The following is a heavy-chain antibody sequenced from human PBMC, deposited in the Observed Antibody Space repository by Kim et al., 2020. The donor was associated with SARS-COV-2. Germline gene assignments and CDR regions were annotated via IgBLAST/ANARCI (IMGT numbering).Heavy chain of an antibody. V-gene: IGHV3-23*01. J-gene: IGHJ4*02. CDR3: AKDPPLWIPEPPGVDY. D-gene: IGHD1-1*01. Sequence: VKGRFTISRDNSKNTLYLQMNSLRAEDTAVYYCAKDPPLWIPEPPGVDYWGQGTLVTVSS.